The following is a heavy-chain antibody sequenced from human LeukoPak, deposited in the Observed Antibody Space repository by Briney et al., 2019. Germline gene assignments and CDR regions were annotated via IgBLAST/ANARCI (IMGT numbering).Heavy chain of an antibody. Sequence: SETLPLTCSVSGGSISSYDWSWIRQPPGKGLEWSGYIYYTGSTNYNPSLKSRVTISLYTSKNQFSLKLNSVTAADTAVYYCARELCSTTTCYFDYWGQGTLVTVSS. CDR1: GGSISSYD. V-gene: IGHV4-59*01. CDR2: IYYTGST. D-gene: IGHD2-2*01. CDR3: ARELCSTTTCYFDY. J-gene: IGHJ4*02.